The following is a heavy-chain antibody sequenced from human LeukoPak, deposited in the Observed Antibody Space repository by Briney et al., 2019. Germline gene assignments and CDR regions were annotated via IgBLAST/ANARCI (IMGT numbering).Heavy chain of an antibody. J-gene: IGHJ4*02. D-gene: IGHD2/OR15-2a*01. Sequence: GGSLRLSCAASGFTFSSYGMHWVRQAPGKGLEWVAFIRYDGSNKYYADSVKGRFTISRDNSKNTLYLQMNSLRAEDTAVYYCAKEQEGFEAAFDDYWGQGTLVTVSS. CDR3: AKEQEGFEAAFDDY. CDR2: IRYDGSNK. V-gene: IGHV3-30*02. CDR1: GFTFSSYG.